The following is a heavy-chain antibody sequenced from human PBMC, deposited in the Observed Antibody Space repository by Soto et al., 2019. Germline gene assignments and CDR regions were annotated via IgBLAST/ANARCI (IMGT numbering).Heavy chain of an antibody. CDR2: ISGSGGST. V-gene: IGHV3-23*01. J-gene: IGHJ4*02. CDR3: AKLVTLYYIRPNFDY. D-gene: IGHD3-9*01. Sequence: PGGSLRLSCAASGFTFSSYAMSWVRQAPGKGLEWVSAISGSGGSTDYADSVKGQFTISRDNSKNTLYLQMNSLRAEDTAVYDCAKLVTLYYIRPNFDYCGQAPLVTLSS. CDR1: GFTFSSYA.